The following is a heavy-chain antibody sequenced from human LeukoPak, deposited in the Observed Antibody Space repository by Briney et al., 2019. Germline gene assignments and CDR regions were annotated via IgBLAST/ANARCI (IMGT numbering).Heavy chain of an antibody. CDR2: FDPEDGET. CDR1: GHTLTELF. CDR3: ARDNSVRDEAWWFNP. Sequence: ASVKVSCKVSGHTLTELFMHWVRQAPGKGLEWMGGFDPEDGETIYAQKFQGRVTLTRDMSTSTDYLELSSLRSEDTAVYYCARDNSVRDEAWWFNPWGQGTLVTVSS. D-gene: IGHD5-24*01. J-gene: IGHJ5*02. V-gene: IGHV1-24*01.